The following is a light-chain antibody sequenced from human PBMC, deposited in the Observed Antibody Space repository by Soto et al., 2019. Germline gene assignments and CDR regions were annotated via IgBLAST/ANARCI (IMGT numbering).Light chain of an antibody. Sequence: DIQMTQSPSTLSASVGDKVTITCRASQIVSNVLAWFQQKTGRAPKLLIFDISNLASGVPSRFGGSGSVSATEFTLTISSLQPDDSATYSSQQYYSYPWTFGQGTKVEIK. J-gene: IGKJ1*01. V-gene: IGKV1-5*01. CDR2: DIS. CDR3: QQYYSYPWT. CDR1: QIVSNV.